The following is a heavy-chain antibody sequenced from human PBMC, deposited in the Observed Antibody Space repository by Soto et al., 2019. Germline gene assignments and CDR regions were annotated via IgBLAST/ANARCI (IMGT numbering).Heavy chain of an antibody. D-gene: IGHD3-9*01. CDR3: ARGEVLRYFDWFPLVDSGNFDY. J-gene: IGHJ4*02. CDR2: INSDGSST. CDR1: GFVFSGGW. V-gene: IGHV3-74*01. Sequence: HPGGSVRLSGAAAGFVFSGGWRHCVRQAPGKGLVWVSRINSDGSSTSYADSVKGRFTISRDNAKNTLYLQMNSLRAEDTAVYYCARGEVLRYFDWFPLVDSGNFDYWGKGTLVTVSS.